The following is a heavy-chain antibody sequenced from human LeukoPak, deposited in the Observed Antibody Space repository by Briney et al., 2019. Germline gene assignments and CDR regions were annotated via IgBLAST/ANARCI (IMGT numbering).Heavy chain of an antibody. Sequence: SETLSLTCAVSGVSFNDYYWSWVRQTPGKGLEWIGEINHSGYTNDSPSLKSRVTLSIDTSRKQFSLNLRSVTVADAGIYYCTRMTAGHDYWGQGTLVTVSS. V-gene: IGHV4-34*01. CDR1: GVSFNDYY. CDR3: TRMTAGHDY. J-gene: IGHJ4*02. D-gene: IGHD2-21*02. CDR2: INHSGYT.